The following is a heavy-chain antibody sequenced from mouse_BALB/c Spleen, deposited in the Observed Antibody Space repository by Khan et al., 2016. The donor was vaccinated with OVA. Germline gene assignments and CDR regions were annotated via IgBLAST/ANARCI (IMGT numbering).Heavy chain of an antibody. CDR2: IPYSGST. J-gene: IGHJ3*01. V-gene: IGHV3-1*02. CDR3: AGEVPTY. Sequence: EVKLLESGPDLVKPSQSLSLTCTVTGYSITSGYSWHWIRQFPGNKLEWMGYIPYSGSTSYNLTLKSRISITPDTSTNQSYLQLNSLTTEDTSTYYCAGEVPTYWGQGTLVTVAA. CDR1: GYSITSGYS.